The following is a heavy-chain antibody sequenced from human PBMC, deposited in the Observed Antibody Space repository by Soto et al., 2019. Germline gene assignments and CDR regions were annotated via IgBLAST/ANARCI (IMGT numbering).Heavy chain of an antibody. V-gene: IGHV4-59*08. Sequence: SETLSLTCTVSGGSISSYYWSWIRQPPGKGLEWIGYIYYSGSTNYNPSLKSRVTISVDTSKNQFSLKLSSVTAADTAVYYCARSYDFWSGDRPYYFDYWGQGTLVTVSS. D-gene: IGHD3-3*01. J-gene: IGHJ4*02. CDR1: GGSISSYY. CDR2: IYYSGST. CDR3: ARSYDFWSGDRPYYFDY.